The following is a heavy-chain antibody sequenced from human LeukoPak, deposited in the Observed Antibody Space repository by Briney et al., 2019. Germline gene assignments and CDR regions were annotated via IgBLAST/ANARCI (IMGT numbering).Heavy chain of an antibody. V-gene: IGHV4-34*01. J-gene: IGHJ4*02. CDR2: INHSGST. Sequence: SETLSLTCAVYGGSFSGYYWSWIRQPPGKGLEWIGEINHSGSTNYNPSLKSRVTISVDTSKNQFSLKLSSVTAADTAVYYCARKGKQQLVLRYFDCWGQGTLVTVSS. CDR3: ARKGKQQLVLRYFDC. CDR1: GGSFSGYY. D-gene: IGHD6-13*01.